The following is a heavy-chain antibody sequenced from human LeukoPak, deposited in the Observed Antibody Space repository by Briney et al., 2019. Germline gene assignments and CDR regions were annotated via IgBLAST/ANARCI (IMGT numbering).Heavy chain of an antibody. D-gene: IGHD4-23*01. V-gene: IGHV4-34*01. J-gene: IGHJ4*02. CDR3: ARGPLTTVGQGFVY. Sequence: SETLSLTCAVYGGSLSGYYWSWIRQPPGKGLEWIGEINHGERTSYNPSLKSRVTISVDTSKNQFSLNLNSVTAADTAVYYCARGPLTTVGQGFVYWGQGTLVTVSS. CDR1: GGSLSGYY. CDR2: INHGERT.